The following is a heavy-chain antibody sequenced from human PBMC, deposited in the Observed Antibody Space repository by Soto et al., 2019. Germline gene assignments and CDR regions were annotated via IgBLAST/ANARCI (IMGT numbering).Heavy chain of an antibody. D-gene: IGHD1-26*01. CDR2: ISSSADTI. V-gene: IGHV3-23*01. Sequence: PGGSLRLSCTASGFTFSSYAMRWVRQAPGKGLEWVSAISSSADTIYYADSVRGRFTISRDNSKNTLYLQMNSLRAEDTAVYYCAKDIPPGANYYYYMDVWGKGTTVTVSS. CDR3: AKDIPPGANYYYYMDV. CDR1: GFTFSSYA. J-gene: IGHJ6*03.